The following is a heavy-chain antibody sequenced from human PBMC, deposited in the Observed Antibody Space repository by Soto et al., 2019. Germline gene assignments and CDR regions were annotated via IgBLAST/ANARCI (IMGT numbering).Heavy chain of an antibody. J-gene: IGHJ6*02. D-gene: IGHD6-19*01. CDR1: GFTFSSYA. CDR2: ISYDGSNK. CDR3: ARDQKQWLNSHYYYYGMDV. Sequence: QVQLVESGGGVVQPGRSLRLSCAASGFTFSSYAMHWVRQAPGKGLEWVAVISYDGSNKYYADSVKGRFTISRDNSKNXLSXQMNSLRAEDTAVYYCARDQKQWLNSHYYYYGMDVWGQGTTVTVSS. V-gene: IGHV3-30-3*01.